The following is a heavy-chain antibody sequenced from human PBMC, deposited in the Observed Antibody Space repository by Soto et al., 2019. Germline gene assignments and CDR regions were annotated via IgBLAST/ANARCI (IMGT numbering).Heavy chain of an antibody. D-gene: IGHD2-2*01. J-gene: IGHJ4*02. CDR2: IYYSGST. CDR1: GGSISSGGYS. CDR3: AREVVLVPAARR. Sequence: QVQLQESGPGLVKPSQTLSLTCTVSGGSISSGGYSWSWIRQHPGKGLEWIGYIYYSGSTYYNPSLKSRVTISVDTSKTQCSLKMSSVTAADTAVYYCAREVVLVPAARRWGQGTLVTVSS. V-gene: IGHV4-31*03.